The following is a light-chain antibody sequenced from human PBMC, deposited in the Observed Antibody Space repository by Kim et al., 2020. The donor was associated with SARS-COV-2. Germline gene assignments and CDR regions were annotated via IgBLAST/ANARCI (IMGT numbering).Light chain of an antibody. CDR3: AAWDDSLSGPV. Sequence: QSVLTQPPSASGTPGQRVTISCSGSSSNIGSNTVHWYQQLPGAAPKLLIYSNNQRPSGVPDRFSGSKSGTSASLAISGLQSEDEAEYYCAAWDDSLSGPVFGGGTQLTVL. J-gene: IGLJ3*02. CDR2: SNN. CDR1: SSNIGSNT. V-gene: IGLV1-44*01.